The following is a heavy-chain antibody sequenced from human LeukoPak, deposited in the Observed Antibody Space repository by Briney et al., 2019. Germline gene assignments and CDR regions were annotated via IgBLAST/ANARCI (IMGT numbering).Heavy chain of an antibody. V-gene: IGHV3-21*01. D-gene: IGHD6-19*01. CDR3: ARDRRISSGWSPLYYFDY. CDR2: ISSSSSYI. CDR1: GFTFSSYS. Sequence: PGGSLRLSCAASGFTFSSYSMNWVRQAPGKGLEWVSSISSSSSYIYYADSVKGRFTISRDNAKNSLYLQMNSLRAEDTAVYYCARDRRISSGWSPLYYFDYWGQGTLVTVSP. J-gene: IGHJ4*02.